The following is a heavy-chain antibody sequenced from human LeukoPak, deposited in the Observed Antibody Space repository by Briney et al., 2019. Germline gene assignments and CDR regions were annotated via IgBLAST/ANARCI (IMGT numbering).Heavy chain of an antibody. D-gene: IGHD3-3*01. CDR3: ARVGYPFWSGYSYYYYYMDV. CDR1: GGSISSAYYS. J-gene: IGHJ6*03. V-gene: IGHV4-61*02. CDR2: IYSSGST. Sequence: SETLSLTCTVSGGSISSAYYSWSWIRQPAGKGPEWIGRIYSSGSTNYNPSLKSRVTISVDTSKSQFSLKLSSVTAADTAVYHCARVGYPFWSGYSYYYYYMDVWGKGTTVTVSS.